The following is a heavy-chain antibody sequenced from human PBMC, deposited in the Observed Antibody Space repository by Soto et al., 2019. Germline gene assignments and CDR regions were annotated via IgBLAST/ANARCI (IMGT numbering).Heavy chain of an antibody. Sequence: EVQVLESGGGLVQPGGSLRLSCEGSGFTVRSHAMTWIRQAPGKGPEWFSTVTADGGTYYADSVKGRFAMSRDTPENTLELQMNSLGAEDTAAYYCAPHVSCSGVSCQYDAFAIRGQGTMVTVSS. CDR3: APHVSCSGVSCQYDAFAI. D-gene: IGHD2-15*01. CDR1: GFTVRSHA. CDR2: VTADGGT. V-gene: IGHV3-23*01. J-gene: IGHJ3*02.